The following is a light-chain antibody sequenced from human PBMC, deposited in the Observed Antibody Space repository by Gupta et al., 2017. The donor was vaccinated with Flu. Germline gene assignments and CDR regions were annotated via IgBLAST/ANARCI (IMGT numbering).Light chain of an antibody. CDR1: SSNIGAGYD. V-gene: IGLV1-40*01. CDR3: QSYDSSLTEV. J-gene: IGLJ3*02. CDR2: GNS. Sequence: QSVLPQPPSVSAAPVPRVTISFTGSSSNIGAGYDVHWYQQLPGTAPKLLIYGNSNRPSGGPDRVSGSQSGTSASLAIAGLQAEDEADYYCQSYDSSLTEVFGGGTKLTVL.